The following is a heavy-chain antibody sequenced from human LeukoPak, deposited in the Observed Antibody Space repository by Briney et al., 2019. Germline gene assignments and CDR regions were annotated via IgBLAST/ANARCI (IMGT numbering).Heavy chain of an antibody. CDR1: GFTFSSYW. J-gene: IGHJ4*02. Sequence: GGSLRLSCAASGFTFSSYWMTWVRQAPGQGLEWVANIKQDGSETYYVDSVKGRFTISRDNAKNSLYLQMNSLRAEDTAVYYCARGYAPGYWGRGNLVTVSS. CDR3: ARGYAPGY. D-gene: IGHD3-16*01. CDR2: IKQDGSET. V-gene: IGHV3-7*04.